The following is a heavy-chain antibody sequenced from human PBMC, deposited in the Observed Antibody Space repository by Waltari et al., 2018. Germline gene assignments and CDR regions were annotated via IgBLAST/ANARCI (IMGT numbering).Heavy chain of an antibody. CDR1: GDSISSSRYS. CDR2: IYYSGST. J-gene: IGHJ5*02. Sequence: QLQLQGSGPGQVNPSGTLSLTCTVSGDSISSSRYSWGWIRQPPGKGLEWIGSIYYSGSTYYNPSLKSRLSISVDTPKNQFSLKLSSVTAADAAIYYCARLRSNMTPFDPWGQGTLVTVSS. CDR3: ARLRSNMTPFDP. V-gene: IGHV4-39*01. D-gene: IGHD2-8*01.